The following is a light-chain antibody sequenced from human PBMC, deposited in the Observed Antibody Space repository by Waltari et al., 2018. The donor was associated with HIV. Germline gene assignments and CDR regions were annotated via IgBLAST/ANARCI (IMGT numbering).Light chain of an antibody. J-gene: IGLJ2*01. CDR3: SSLTTTNTLI. V-gene: IGLV2-14*01. CDR1: RRDVGAYHY. CDR2: EVS. Sequence: QSALTQPASVSGSPGQSITISCTGTRRDVGAYHYVSWYQQPPSTSPKLMIFEVSNPPSGISDRFSGSTSGNTASLTISGLQAEDEADYYCSSLTTTNTLIFGGGTK.